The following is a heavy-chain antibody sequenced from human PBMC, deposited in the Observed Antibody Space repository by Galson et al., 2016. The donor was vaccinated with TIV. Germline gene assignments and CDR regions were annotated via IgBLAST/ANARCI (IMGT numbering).Heavy chain of an antibody. CDR1: GASVSNDGYY. CDR3: ARWSGSGSYYEYFHH. D-gene: IGHD1-26*01. V-gene: IGHV4-31*03. Sequence: TLSLTCNVSGASVSNDGYYWPWIRQHPGKGLEWIGNIYNSGSTYYNPSLKSRVSITVDRSKNHISLRLTSVTDADTAVYYCARWSGSGSYYEYFHHWGQGTLVIVSS. CDR2: IYNSGST. J-gene: IGHJ1*01.